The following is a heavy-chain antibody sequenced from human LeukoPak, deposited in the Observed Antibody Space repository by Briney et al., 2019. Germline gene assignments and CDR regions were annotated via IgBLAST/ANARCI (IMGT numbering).Heavy chain of an antibody. J-gene: IGHJ4*02. CDR3: ARDTNYYDSSALRWGPDY. V-gene: IGHV1-2*02. D-gene: IGHD3-22*01. CDR2: INPNSGGT. CDR1: GYTFSRYQ. Sequence: ASVKASCKSSGYTFSRYQIHWVRQAPGQGLEWMGWINPNSGGTNYAQKFQGRVTMTRDTSISTAYMELSRLRSDDTAVYYCARDTNYYDSSALRWGPDYWGQGTLVTVSS.